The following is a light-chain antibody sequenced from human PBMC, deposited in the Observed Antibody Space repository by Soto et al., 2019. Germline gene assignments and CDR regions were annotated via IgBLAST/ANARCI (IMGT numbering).Light chain of an antibody. J-gene: IGLJ1*01. CDR3: SSYTGSATYV. V-gene: IGLV2-14*01. CDR1: SSDVGGYNY. CDR2: EVS. Sequence: QSALTQPASVSGSPGQSITISCTGTSSDVGGYNYVSWYQQHPGKAPKLMIYEVSSRPSGVSNRFSGSKSGNTASLTISGLQAEDEAGYYCSSYTGSATYVFGTGTKLTVL.